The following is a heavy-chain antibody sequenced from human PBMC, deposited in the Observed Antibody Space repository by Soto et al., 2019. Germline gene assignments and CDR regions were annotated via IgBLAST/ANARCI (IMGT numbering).Heavy chain of an antibody. CDR2: ISGSSGGST. CDR3: AKGALGYCHHGICYQHSDY. V-gene: IGHV3-23*01. J-gene: IGHJ4*02. CDR1: GFTFRSHA. Sequence: EVQLLESGGGLVQPGGSLRLSCAASGFTFRSHAMSWVRQAPGKGLEWVSTISGSSGGSTYYADSVKGRFTISRDNSKNTLYLQTNSLRVEDTAVYYCAKGALGYCHHGICYQHSDYWGQGTLVTVSS. D-gene: IGHD2-8*01.